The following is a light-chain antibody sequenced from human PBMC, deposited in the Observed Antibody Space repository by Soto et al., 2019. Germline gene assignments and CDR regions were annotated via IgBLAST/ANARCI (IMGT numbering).Light chain of an antibody. CDR2: GAS. J-gene: IGKJ3*01. CDR1: QSVGSN. Sequence: EIVMTQSPATLSVSPGERATLSCRASQSVGSNLAWYQQKPGQAPSLLIYGASTRATAFPARFSGSGSGTEFTLTISSLQSADFAIYFCQQYQNWPLTFGPGTKVDVK. CDR3: QQYQNWPLT. V-gene: IGKV3-15*01.